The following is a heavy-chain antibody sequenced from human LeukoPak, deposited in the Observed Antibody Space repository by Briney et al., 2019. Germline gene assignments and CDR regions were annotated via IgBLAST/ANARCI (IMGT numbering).Heavy chain of an antibody. CDR1: GFXFSSYD. CDR3: ARAAVVRGVKSTLFDY. CDR2: IGTAGDT. V-gene: IGHV3-13*04. Sequence: PGGSLRLSCAASGFXFSSYDIHWVRQATGKGQEWVSGIGTAGDTDYPGSVKCRFTISRENATNSLYLQMNSLRAADTAVYYCARAAVVRGVKSTLFDYWGQGTLVTVSS. D-gene: IGHD3-10*01. J-gene: IGHJ4*02.